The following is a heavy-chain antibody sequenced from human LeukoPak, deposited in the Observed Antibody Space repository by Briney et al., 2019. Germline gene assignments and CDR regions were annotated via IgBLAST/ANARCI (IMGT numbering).Heavy chain of an antibody. CDR3: ARDNGYSSSYYWFDP. V-gene: IGHV3-66*01. D-gene: IGHD6-6*01. CDR1: GFTVSSNY. CDR2: IYSGGST. Sequence: PGGSLRLSCAASGFTVSSNYMSWVRQAPGKGLEWVSVIYSGGSTYYADSVKGSFTISRDNSKNTLYLQMNSLRAEDTAVYYCARDNGYSSSYYWFDPWGQGTLVTVSS. J-gene: IGHJ5*02.